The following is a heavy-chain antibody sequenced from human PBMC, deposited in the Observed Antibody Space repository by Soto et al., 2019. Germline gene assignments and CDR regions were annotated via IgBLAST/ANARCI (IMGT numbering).Heavy chain of an antibody. V-gene: IGHV1-69*13. J-gene: IGHJ3*02. CDR1: GGTFSSYA. Sequence: SVKVSCKASGGTFSSYAISWVRQAPGQGLEWMGGIIPIFGTANYAQKFQGRVTITADESTSTAYMELSSLRSEDTAVYYCARDRHYYDSSGYYPHDAFDIWGQGTMVTVSS. CDR3: ARDRHYYDSSGYYPHDAFDI. CDR2: IIPIFGTA. D-gene: IGHD3-22*01.